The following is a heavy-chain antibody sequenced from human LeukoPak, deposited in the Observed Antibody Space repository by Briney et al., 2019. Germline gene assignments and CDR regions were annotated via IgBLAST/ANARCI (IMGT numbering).Heavy chain of an antibody. Sequence: GGSLRLSCAASKFTFSSYGMHWVRQAPGKGLEWVAVIWYDGSNKYYADSVKGRFTISRDNSKNTLYLQMNSLRAEDTAVYYCARDGSSGRFDYWGQGTLVTVSS. D-gene: IGHD3-22*01. CDR1: KFTFSSYG. CDR2: IWYDGSNK. J-gene: IGHJ4*02. CDR3: ARDGSSGRFDY. V-gene: IGHV3-33*08.